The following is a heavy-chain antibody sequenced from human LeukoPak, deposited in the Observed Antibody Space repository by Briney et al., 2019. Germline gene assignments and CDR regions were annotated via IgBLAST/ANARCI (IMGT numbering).Heavy chain of an antibody. CDR3: AKDRTWEPSPNYFNQ. V-gene: IGHV3-23*01. D-gene: IGHD1-26*01. J-gene: IGHJ4*02. Sequence: PGGSLRLSCAASGFTFINYAMSWVRQAPGKGLEWVSGISGSGDSTYYADSVKGRFTISRDNFKDTVFVQMSSLRVEDTAVYYCAKDRTWEPSPNYFNQWGQGTLVTVPS. CDR2: ISGSGDST. CDR1: GFTFINYA.